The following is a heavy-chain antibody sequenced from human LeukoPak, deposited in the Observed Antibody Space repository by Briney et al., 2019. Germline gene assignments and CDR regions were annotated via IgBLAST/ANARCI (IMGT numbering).Heavy chain of an antibody. CDR1: GGSFSGDY. Sequence: SETLFLTCGVYGGSFSGDYWIWIRQTPEKGLGGMGEINHSGITNYNPSFKSRVAISVDTSKNQFSLKLSSVTAADTAIYYCAKAPGWPAGRSGSLLYWGQGTLVTVSS. CDR2: INHSGIT. V-gene: IGHV4-34*01. D-gene: IGHD1-26*01. J-gene: IGHJ4*02. CDR3: AKAPGWPAGRSGSLLY.